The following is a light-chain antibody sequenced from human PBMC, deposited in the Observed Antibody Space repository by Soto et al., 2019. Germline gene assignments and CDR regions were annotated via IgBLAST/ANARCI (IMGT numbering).Light chain of an antibody. CDR2: NSD. CDR3: AIWDSSLSAVV. Sequence: QSVLTQPPSVSAAPGQRVTISCSGSSSNIGNNYVSWYQQFPGTAPKLLIFNSDKRPSGIPDRFSGSKSGTSATLGITGLQTGDEAAYYCAIWDSSLSAVVFGGGTKLTVL. CDR1: SSNIGNNY. J-gene: IGLJ2*01. V-gene: IGLV1-51*01.